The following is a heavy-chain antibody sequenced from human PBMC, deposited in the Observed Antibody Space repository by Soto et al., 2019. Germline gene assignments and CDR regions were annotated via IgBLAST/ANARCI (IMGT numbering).Heavy chain of an antibody. CDR1: GFTFGSYA. D-gene: IGHD5-18*01. CDR2: TNGGGSDT. Sequence: GGSLRLSCAASGFTFGSYAMSWVRQAPGKGLEWVSTTNGGGSDTYYADSVQGRFTISRDNSKNTLYLQMNSLRADDTAVYYCAKLVPGYSYGGFDCWGLGTLVTVSS. CDR3: AKLVPGYSYGGFDC. V-gene: IGHV3-23*01. J-gene: IGHJ4*02.